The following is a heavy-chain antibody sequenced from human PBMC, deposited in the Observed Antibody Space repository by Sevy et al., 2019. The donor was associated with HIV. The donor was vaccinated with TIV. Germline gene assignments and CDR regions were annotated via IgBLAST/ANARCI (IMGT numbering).Heavy chain of an antibody. D-gene: IGHD6-13*01. J-gene: IGHJ4*02. CDR2: LKSDVYGGTV. V-gene: IGHV3-49*04. CDR1: GFTFGDYG. Sequence: GGSLRLSCTASGFTFGDYGMSWVRQAPGKGLEWVAFLKSDVYGGTVDHAAFVRGRFVISRDDSKTIAYLQMNDLKTEDTGVYYCTRWKAAQSIFDYWGQGALVTVSS. CDR3: TRWKAAQSIFDY.